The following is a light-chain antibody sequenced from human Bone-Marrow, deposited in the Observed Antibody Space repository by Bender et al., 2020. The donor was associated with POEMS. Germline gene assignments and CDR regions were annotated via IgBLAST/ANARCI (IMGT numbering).Light chain of an antibody. J-gene: IGLJ3*02. Sequence: QSVLTQPPSASGTPGQRVTISCSGGSSNIGSNTMNWYQQLPGTAPKLLIYINNQRPSGVPDRFSGSESGTSASLAISGLQPEDEAVYYCATWDDSLNGPVFGGGTTLTVL. V-gene: IGLV1-44*01. CDR3: ATWDDSLNGPV. CDR1: SSNIGSNT. CDR2: INN.